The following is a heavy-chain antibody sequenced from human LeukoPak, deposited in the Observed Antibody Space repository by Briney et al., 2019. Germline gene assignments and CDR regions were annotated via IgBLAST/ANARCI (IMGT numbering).Heavy chain of an antibody. V-gene: IGHV1-46*01. CDR2: INPSGGST. D-gene: IGHD6-13*01. J-gene: IGHJ1*01. Sequence: ASVKVSCKASGYTFTSYYMHWVRQAPGQGLEWMGIINPSGGSTSYAQKFQGRVTMTRDTSTSTVYMELSSLRSEDTAVYYCASEAAAGSTGRIDFQHWGQGTLVTVSS. CDR1: GYTFTSYY. CDR3: ASEAAAGSTGRIDFQH.